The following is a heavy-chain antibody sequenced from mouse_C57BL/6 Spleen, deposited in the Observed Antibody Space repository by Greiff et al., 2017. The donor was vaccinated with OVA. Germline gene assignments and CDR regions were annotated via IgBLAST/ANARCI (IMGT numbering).Heavy chain of an antibody. J-gene: IGHJ3*01. CDR3: ARDLYYDYDGGSWFAY. CDR1: GYSITSGYY. D-gene: IGHD2-4*01. V-gene: IGHV3-6*01. CDR2: ISYDGSN. Sequence: VQLKESGPGLVKPSQSLSLTCSVTGYSITSGYYWNWIRQFPGNKLEWMGYISYDGSNNYNPSLKNRISITRDTSKNQFFLKLNSVTTEDTATYYCARDLYYDYDGGSWFAYWGQGTLVTVSA.